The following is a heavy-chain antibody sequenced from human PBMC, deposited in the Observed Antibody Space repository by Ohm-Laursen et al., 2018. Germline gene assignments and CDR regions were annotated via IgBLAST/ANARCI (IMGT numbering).Heavy chain of an antibody. CDR1: GFTFTNYW. CDR3: AKDLVWSGRAVYFDY. V-gene: IGHV3-23*01. CDR2: ISGSGGST. D-gene: IGHD3-3*01. J-gene: IGHJ4*02. Sequence: SLRLSCSASGFTFTNYWMHWVRQAPGKGLEWVSGISGSGGSTYYAESVKGRFTISRDNSKNTLYLQMNSLRAEDTAVYYCAKDLVWSGRAVYFDYWGQGTLVTVSS.